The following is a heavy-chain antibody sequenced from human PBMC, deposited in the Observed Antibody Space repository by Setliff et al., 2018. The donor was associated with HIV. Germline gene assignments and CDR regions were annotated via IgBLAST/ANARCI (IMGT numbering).Heavy chain of an antibody. D-gene: IGHD6-6*01. J-gene: IGHJ4*02. CDR2: TYYSGGT. V-gene: IGHV4-59*11. CDR3: AREATVAARLGFDY. CDR1: GDSINSHY. Sequence: SETLSLTCTASGDSINSHYWSWIRQPPGKGLEWIGFTYYSGGTNYNPSLKSRVTRSVDTSKNHFSLNLTSVTAADTAIYYWAREATVAARLGFDYWGQGALVTVSS.